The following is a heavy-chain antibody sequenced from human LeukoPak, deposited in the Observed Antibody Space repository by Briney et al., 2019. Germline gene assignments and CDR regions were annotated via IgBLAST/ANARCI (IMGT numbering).Heavy chain of an antibody. CDR3: VYCSSTTCYVARPYY. D-gene: IGHD2-2*01. CDR2: INHSGST. Sequence: SETLSLTCAVYGGSFSGYYWSWIRQPPGKGLEWIGEINHSGSTNYNPSLKSQVTILVDTSKNQVSLELSSVTAADTAVYYCVYCSSTTCYVARPYYWGQGTLVTVSS. CDR1: GGSFSGYY. J-gene: IGHJ4*02. V-gene: IGHV4-34*01.